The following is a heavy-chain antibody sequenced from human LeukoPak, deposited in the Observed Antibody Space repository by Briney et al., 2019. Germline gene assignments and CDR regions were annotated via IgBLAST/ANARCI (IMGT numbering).Heavy chain of an antibody. CDR3: ARVSPRGRSFDY. D-gene: IGHD2-15*01. V-gene: IGHV4-39*07. Sequence: SETLSLTCTVTGGSISSGGYSWNWFRQPPGKGLEWIGSIYDSGSTYYNPSLRSRVTISVDTSKNQFSLKLSSVTAADTAVYYCARVSPRGRSFDYWGQGTLVTVSS. J-gene: IGHJ4*02. CDR1: GGSISSGGYS. CDR2: IYDSGST.